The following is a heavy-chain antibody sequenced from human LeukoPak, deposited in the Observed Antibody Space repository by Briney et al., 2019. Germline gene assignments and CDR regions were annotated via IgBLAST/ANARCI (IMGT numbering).Heavy chain of an antibody. D-gene: IGHD4-17*01. CDR3: AKTYGDYGYNWFDP. J-gene: IGHJ5*02. CDR2: IYYSGST. CDR1: GGSISSGGYH. V-gene: IGHV4-31*03. Sequence: PSETLSLTCTVSGGSISSGGYHWSWIRQHPGKGLEWIGYIYYSGSTYYNPSLKSRVTISVDTSKNQFSLKLSSVTAADTAVYYCAKTYGDYGYNWFDPWGQGTLVTVSS.